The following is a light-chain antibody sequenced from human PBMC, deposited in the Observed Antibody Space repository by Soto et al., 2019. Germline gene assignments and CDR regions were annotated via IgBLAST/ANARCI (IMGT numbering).Light chain of an antibody. CDR1: QGIGST. V-gene: IGKV3-20*01. CDR3: QQYGSSPWT. Sequence: EIIMTQSPATLSVSPWEGATLSCRASQGIGSTLAWYQHKPGQAPRLLIYDASTRATGIPDRFSGSGSGTDFTLTISRLEPEDFAVYYCQQYGSSPWTFGQGTKVDIK. CDR2: DAS. J-gene: IGKJ1*01.